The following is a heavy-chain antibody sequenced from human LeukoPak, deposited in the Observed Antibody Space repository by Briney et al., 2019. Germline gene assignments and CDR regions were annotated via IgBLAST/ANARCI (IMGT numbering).Heavy chain of an antibody. CDR1: GFTFSSYA. D-gene: IGHD3-10*01. V-gene: IGHV3-23*01. J-gene: IGHJ4*02. CDR2: ISGSGGST. CDR3: AKDALLWFGGPTHFVY. Sequence: GGSLRLSCVASGFTFSSYAMSWVRQAPGKGLEWVSAISGSGGSTYYADSVKGRFTISRDNSKNTLYLQMNSLRAEDTAVYYCAKDALLWFGGPTHFVYWGQGTLVTVSS.